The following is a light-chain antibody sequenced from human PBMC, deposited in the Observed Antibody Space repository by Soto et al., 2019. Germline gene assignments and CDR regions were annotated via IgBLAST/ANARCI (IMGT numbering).Light chain of an antibody. CDR3: SSFAGTNSFV. V-gene: IGLV2-14*01. J-gene: IGLJ1*01. Sequence: QSALTQPASVSGSPGQSITISCTGTSSDVGSYNYVSWYQQHPGKAPKLMIYEVSNRPSGVSNRFSGSKSGNTASLTISGLRAEDEADYYCSSFAGTNSFVFGTGTKLTVL. CDR1: SSDVGSYNY. CDR2: EVS.